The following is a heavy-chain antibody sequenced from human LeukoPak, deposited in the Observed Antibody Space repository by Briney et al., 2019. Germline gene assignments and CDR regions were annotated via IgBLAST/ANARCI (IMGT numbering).Heavy chain of an antibody. CDR2: IYYSGST. V-gene: IGHV4-30-4*01. CDR1: GGSISSGDYY. CDR3: ARLQEVRGVKPYYLDY. D-gene: IGHD3-10*01. J-gene: IGHJ4*02. Sequence: SETLSLTCTVSGGSISSGDYYWSWIRQPPGKGLEWIGYIYYSGSTYYNPSLKSRVTISVDTSKNQFSLKLSSVTAADTAVYYCARLQEVRGVKPYYLDYWGQGTLVTVSS.